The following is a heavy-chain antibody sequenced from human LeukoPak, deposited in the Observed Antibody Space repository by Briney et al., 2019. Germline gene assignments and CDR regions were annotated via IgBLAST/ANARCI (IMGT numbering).Heavy chain of an antibody. J-gene: IGHJ3*02. Sequence: ASVKVSCKASGYTFTGYYMHWVRQAPGQGLEWMGWINPNSGGTNYAQKLQGRVTMTRDTSISTAYMELSRLRSDDTAVYYCARGGYYYDPPDIWGQGTMVTVSS. CDR3: ARGGYYYDPPDI. CDR1: GYTFTGYY. V-gene: IGHV1-2*02. D-gene: IGHD3-22*01. CDR2: INPNSGGT.